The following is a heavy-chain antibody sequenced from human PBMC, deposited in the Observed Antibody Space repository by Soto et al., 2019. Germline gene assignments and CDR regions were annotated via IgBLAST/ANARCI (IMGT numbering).Heavy chain of an antibody. CDR1: GGSISSSSYY. Sequence: SETLSLTCTVSGGSISSSSYYWGWIRQPPGKGLEWIGSIYYSGSTYYNPSLKSRVTISVDTSKNQFSLKLSSVTAADTAVYYCARRTGGDYVDWPYYYYGMDVWGQGPTVTVSS. D-gene: IGHD4-17*01. V-gene: IGHV4-39*01. CDR2: IYYSGST. CDR3: ARRTGGDYVDWPYYYYGMDV. J-gene: IGHJ6*02.